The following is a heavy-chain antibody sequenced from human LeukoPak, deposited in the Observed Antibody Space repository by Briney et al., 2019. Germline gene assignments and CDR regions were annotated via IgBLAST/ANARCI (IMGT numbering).Heavy chain of an antibody. J-gene: IGHJ4*02. Sequence: ASVKVSCKASGYTFTSYGISWVRQAPGQGLEWMGWISAYNGNTNYAQKLQGRVTMTTDTSTSTAYMELRSLRSDDTAVYYCAKYRYSSSWDDFDYWGQGTLVTVSS. CDR2: ISAYNGNT. CDR3: AKYRYSSSWDDFDY. V-gene: IGHV1-18*01. D-gene: IGHD6-13*01. CDR1: GYTFTSYG.